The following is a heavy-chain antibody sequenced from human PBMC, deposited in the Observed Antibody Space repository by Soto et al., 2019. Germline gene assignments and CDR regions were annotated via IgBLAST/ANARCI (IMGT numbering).Heavy chain of an antibody. V-gene: IGHV3-64*04. CDR3: AHPRGYGVFDAVDI. Sequence: PGGSLRLSCSASGFTFSSYAMHWVRQAPGKGLEYVSAISSSGDSTYYAESVRGRFTISRDNSIKTLYLQMSSLRTEDTAVYYCAHPRGYGVFDAVDIWGQGTMVTVSS. J-gene: IGHJ3*02. CDR2: ISSSGDST. CDR1: GFTFSSYA. D-gene: IGHD4-17*01.